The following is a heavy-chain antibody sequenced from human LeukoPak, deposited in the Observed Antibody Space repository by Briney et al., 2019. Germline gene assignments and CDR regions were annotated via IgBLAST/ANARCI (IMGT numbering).Heavy chain of an antibody. J-gene: IGHJ1*01. CDR1: GFTFSSYA. CDR2: ITTGGRP. D-gene: IGHD6-19*01. V-gene: IGHV3-23*01. CDR3: VKNGALAVDYFQH. Sequence: GGSLRLSCAASGFTFSSYAMSWVRQAPGKGLEWVSGITTGGRPYYADSVKGRFTISRDNSKETVYLQMNGLRAEDTAVYYCVKNGALAVDYFQHWGQGTLVSVSS.